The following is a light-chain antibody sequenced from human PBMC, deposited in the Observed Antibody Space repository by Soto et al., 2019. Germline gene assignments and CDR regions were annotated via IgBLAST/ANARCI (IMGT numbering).Light chain of an antibody. CDR3: QQSYSTPRT. J-gene: IGKJ1*01. CDR2: AAS. Sequence: QLTHSPSSLSPLLGTKAPITSRASQSISSYLNWYQQKPGKAPKLLIYAASSLQSGVPSRFSGSGSGTDFTLTISSLQPEDFATYYCQQSYSTPRTFGQGTKVDIK. CDR1: QSISSY. V-gene: IGKV1-39*01.